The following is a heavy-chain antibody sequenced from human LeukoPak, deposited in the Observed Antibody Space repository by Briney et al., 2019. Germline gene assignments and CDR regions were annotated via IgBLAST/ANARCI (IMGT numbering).Heavy chain of an antibody. CDR3: AQQVGYCSSGSCYFTY. Sequence: GGSLRLSCAASGFSFNTYAMSWARQAPGKGLEWVSAISNTGGSTYYADSVKGRFTISRDKSKNTLSLRMNSLRAEDTAVYYCAQQVGYCSSGSCYFTYWGQGTLVTVSS. V-gene: IGHV3-23*01. CDR2: ISNTGGST. CDR1: GFSFNTYA. J-gene: IGHJ1*01. D-gene: IGHD2-15*01.